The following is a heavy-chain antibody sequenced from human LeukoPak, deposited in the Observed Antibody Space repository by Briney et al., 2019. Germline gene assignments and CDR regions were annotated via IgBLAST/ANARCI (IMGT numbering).Heavy chain of an antibody. J-gene: IGHJ5*02. CDR1: GYSISSGYY. V-gene: IGHV4-38-2*02. Sequence: SETLSLTCSVSGYSISSGYYWGWIRQPPGKGLEWIGSMYHSGSTYYNPPLKSRVTISEDTSKNQFSLKLRSVTAADTAVYYCARGPRFGELLWHWFDPWGQGTLVTVSS. D-gene: IGHD3-10*01. CDR3: ARGPRFGELLWHWFDP. CDR2: MYHSGST.